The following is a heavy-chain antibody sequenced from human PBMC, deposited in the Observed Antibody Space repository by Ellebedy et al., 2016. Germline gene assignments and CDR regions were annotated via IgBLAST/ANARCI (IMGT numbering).Heavy chain of an antibody. CDR2: IAYSGST. Sequence: SETLSLXXSVSGDFINNNCWSWIRQSPGKGLEWIGNIAYSGSTRYNPSLKSRVTISADMSNNQFSLRLTSVTAADTAVYYCAREAVAAAKDAYDMWGQGKWVTVSS. J-gene: IGHJ3*02. CDR3: AREAVAAAKDAYDM. V-gene: IGHV4-59*01. CDR1: GDFINNNC. D-gene: IGHD6-19*01.